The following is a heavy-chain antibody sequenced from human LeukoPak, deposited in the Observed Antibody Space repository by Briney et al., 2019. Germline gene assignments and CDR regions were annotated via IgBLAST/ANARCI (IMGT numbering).Heavy chain of an antibody. CDR2: IKQDGSEK. V-gene: IGHV3-7*01. J-gene: IGHJ4*02. D-gene: IGHD3-10*01. CDR1: GFTFSSYS. Sequence: GGSLRLSCAASGFTFSSYSMNWVRQAPGKGLEWVANIKQDGSEKYYVDSVKGRFAISRDNAKNSLYLQMNSLRAEDTAVYYCARNYGSGSLYYFDYWGQGTLVTVSS. CDR3: ARNYGSGSLYYFDY.